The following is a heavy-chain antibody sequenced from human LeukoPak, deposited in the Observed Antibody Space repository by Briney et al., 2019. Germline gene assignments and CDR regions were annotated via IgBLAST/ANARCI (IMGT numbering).Heavy chain of an antibody. J-gene: IGHJ4*02. D-gene: IGHD3-22*01. CDR1: GYSISSGYY. CDR2: IYHSGST. Sequence: SETLSLTCTVSGYSISSGYYWGWIRQPPGKGLEWIGSIYHSGSTYYNPSLKSRVTISVDTSKNQFSLKLSSVTAADTAVYYCARDNNDSSALDYWGQGTLVTVSS. CDR3: ARDNNDSSALDY. V-gene: IGHV4-38-2*02.